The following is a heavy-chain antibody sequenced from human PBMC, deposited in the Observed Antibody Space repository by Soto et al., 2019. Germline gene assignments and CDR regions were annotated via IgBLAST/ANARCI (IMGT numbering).Heavy chain of an antibody. CDR3: ARLSRPNYYDTSGFFKDNWFDP. Sequence: SVKVSCKASGGTFNSYDINWVRQAPGQGLEWMGGIIPIVETPKYAQKFQGRVTITADESTNTVDMELSSLRSEDTAMYYCARLSRPNYYDTSGFFKDNWFDPWGQGTLVTVSS. V-gene: IGHV1-69*13. J-gene: IGHJ5*02. CDR1: GGTFNSYD. CDR2: IIPIVETP. D-gene: IGHD3-22*01.